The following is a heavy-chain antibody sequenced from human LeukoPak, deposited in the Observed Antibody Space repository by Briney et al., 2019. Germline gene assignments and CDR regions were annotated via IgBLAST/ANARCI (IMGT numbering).Heavy chain of an antibody. J-gene: IGHJ4*02. CDR1: GGSISSGAYY. V-gene: IGHV4-30-4*01. CDR2: IYYSGST. D-gene: IGHD1-14*01. Sequence: SETLSLTCTVSGGSISSGAYYWSWIRQPPGKGLEWIGYIYYSGSTYYNPSLKSRVTISVDTSKNQFSLKLSSVTAADTAVYYCARDDRVGFDYWGQGTLVTVSS. CDR3: ARDDRVGFDY.